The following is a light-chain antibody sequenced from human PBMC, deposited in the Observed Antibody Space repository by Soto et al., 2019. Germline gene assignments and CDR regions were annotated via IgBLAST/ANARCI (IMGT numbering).Light chain of an antibody. CDR2: DAS. Sequence: EIVMTQSPATLSVSPGEGATLSYKASQNVYNNLAWYQQRPGQPPRLLIIDASTRATGISARFSGSGYGTEFTLTISSLQSEDFAVYFCQECRNWPLTFGGGTKVEIK. CDR1: QNVYNN. J-gene: IGKJ4*01. CDR3: QECRNWPLT. V-gene: IGKV3-15*01.